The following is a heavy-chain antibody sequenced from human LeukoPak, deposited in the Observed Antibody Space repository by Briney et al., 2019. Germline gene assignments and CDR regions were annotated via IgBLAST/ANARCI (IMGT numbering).Heavy chain of an antibody. V-gene: IGHV3-53*01. D-gene: IGHD2-21*02. CDR3: ARAAYCGGDCYPLAFDI. J-gene: IGHJ3*02. Sequence: GGSLRLSCAASGFTVSSNYMSWVRQAPGKGLEWVSVIYSGGSTYYADSVKGRFTISRDNSKNTLYLQMNSLRAEDTAVYYCARAAYCGGDCYPLAFDIWGQGTMVTVSS. CDR2: IYSGGST. CDR1: GFTVSSNY.